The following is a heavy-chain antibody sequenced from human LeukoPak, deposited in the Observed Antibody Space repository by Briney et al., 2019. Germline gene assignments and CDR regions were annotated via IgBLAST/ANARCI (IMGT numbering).Heavy chain of an antibody. CDR2: INPNSGGT. V-gene: IGHV1-2*02. Sequence: ASVKVSCKASGYTFTGYYMHWVRQAPGQGLEWMGWINPNSGGTNYAQNLQGRATMTTDTSTSTAYMELRSLRSDDTAVYYCARDGGYSQVDYWGQGTLVTVSS. CDR3: ARDGGYSQVDY. CDR1: GYTFTGYY. J-gene: IGHJ4*02. D-gene: IGHD1-26*01.